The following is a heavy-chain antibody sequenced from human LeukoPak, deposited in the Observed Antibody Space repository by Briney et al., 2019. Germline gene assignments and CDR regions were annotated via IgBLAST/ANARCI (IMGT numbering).Heavy chain of an antibody. CDR1: GFTVSSYS. D-gene: IGHD2-8*02. CDR3: ARDTVLNH. CDR2: ISSGSSTI. Sequence: GGSLRLSCAASGFTVSSYSMNWVRQAPGKGLEWVSYISSGSSTIYYADSVEGRFTISRDNAKNSLYLQMSSLRDEDTAVYYCARDTVLNHWGQGTLVTASS. J-gene: IGHJ5*02. V-gene: IGHV3-48*02.